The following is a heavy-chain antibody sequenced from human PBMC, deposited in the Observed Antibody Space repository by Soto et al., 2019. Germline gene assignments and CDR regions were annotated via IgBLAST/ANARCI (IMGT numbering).Heavy chain of an antibody. Sequence: GSLRLSCAASGFTFSDYYMSWSRQAPWKGLEWVSYISSSSSYTNYADSVKGRFTISRDNAKNSLYLQMNSLRAEDTAVYYCARDLGGTITIFGTSYGMDVWGQGTTVTVSS. CDR1: GFTFSDYY. CDR3: ARDLGGTITIFGTSYGMDV. D-gene: IGHD3-3*01. V-gene: IGHV3-11*06. J-gene: IGHJ6*02. CDR2: ISSSSSYT.